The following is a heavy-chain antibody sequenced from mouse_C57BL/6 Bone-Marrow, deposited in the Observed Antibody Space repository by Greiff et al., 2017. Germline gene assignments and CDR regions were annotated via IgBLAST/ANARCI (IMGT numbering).Heavy chain of an antibody. CDR1: GFNIKDAY. D-gene: IGHD3-3*01. V-gene: IGHV14-4*01. J-gene: IGHJ2*01. Sequence: VQLQQSGAELVRPGASVKLSCTASGFNIKDAYMHWVKQRPEQGLEWIGWIDPENGDTEYASKFQGKATITADTASNTAYLQLSSLTSEDTAVYYCTTEGLFDYWSQGTTRTVSS. CDR3: TTEGLFDY. CDR2: IDPENGDT.